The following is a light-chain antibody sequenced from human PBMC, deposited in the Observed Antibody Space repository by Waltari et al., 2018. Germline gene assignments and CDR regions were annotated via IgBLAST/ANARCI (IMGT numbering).Light chain of an antibody. CDR3: QHYVNLPGT. CDR2: AAS. Sequence: DILLTPYPGPLSSSPGERATLSCRASQSVSRALAWYQQKPGQALRLLIYAASTRATGVPDRVSGSGSGTDFSLTISRLDPEDFAVYYCQHYVNLPGTFGQGTKVEI. CDR1: QSVSRA. J-gene: IGKJ1*01. V-gene: IGKV3-20*01.